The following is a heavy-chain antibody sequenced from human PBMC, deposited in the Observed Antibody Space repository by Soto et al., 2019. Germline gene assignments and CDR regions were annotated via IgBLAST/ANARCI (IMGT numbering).Heavy chain of an antibody. Sequence: AGGSLRLSCAASGFTFSSYAMHWVRQAPGKGLEWVAVISYDGSNKYYADSVKGRFTISRDNSKNTLYLQMNSLRAEDTAVYYCARVSSPGPTPEYYFDYWGQGTLVTVSS. CDR1: GFTFSSYA. D-gene: IGHD3-16*02. CDR2: ISYDGSNK. CDR3: ARVSSPGPTPEYYFDY. V-gene: IGHV3-30-3*01. J-gene: IGHJ4*02.